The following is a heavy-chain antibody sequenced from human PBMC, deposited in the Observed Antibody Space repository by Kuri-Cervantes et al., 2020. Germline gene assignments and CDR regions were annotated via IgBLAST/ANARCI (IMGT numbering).Heavy chain of an antibody. Sequence: GESLKISCAASGFTFSSYAMSWVRQAPGKGLEWVSTLSGSGGSTFYADSVKGRFTISRDISKNTLYLQMSSLRAEDTAVYYCGSWDLGPYGMDVWGQGTAVTVSS. D-gene: IGHD1-26*01. CDR2: LSGSGGST. CDR1: GFTFSSYA. CDR3: GSWDLGPYGMDV. V-gene: IGHV3-23*01. J-gene: IGHJ6*02.